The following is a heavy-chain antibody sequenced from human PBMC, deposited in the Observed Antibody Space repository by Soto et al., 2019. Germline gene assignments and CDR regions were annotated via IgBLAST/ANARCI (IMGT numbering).Heavy chain of an antibody. CDR3: ARPFVFYGDPPTDCAFYT. D-gene: IGHD4-17*01. Sequence: SETLSLTCTVSGGSISSSSYYWGWIRQPPGKGLEWIGSIYYSGSTYYNPSLKSRVTISVDTSKNQFSLKLSSVTAADTAVYYCARPFVFYGDPPTDCAFYTWGQGTMVSVS. V-gene: IGHV4-39*01. CDR2: IYYSGST. J-gene: IGHJ3*02. CDR1: GGSISSSSYY.